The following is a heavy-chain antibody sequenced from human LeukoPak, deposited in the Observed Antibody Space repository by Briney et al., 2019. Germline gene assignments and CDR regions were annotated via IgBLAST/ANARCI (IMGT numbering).Heavy chain of an antibody. Sequence: SVKVSCKASGGIFSSYTISWVRQAPGQGLELMGRIIPLLGIANYAQKFQGRVTIIADKSTSTAYMELSSLRSEDTAVYYCARDDADSAYADGDYWGQGTLVTVSS. D-gene: IGHD5-12*01. CDR3: ARDDADSAYADGDY. J-gene: IGHJ4*02. V-gene: IGHV1-69*02. CDR2: IIPLLGIA. CDR1: GGIFSSYT.